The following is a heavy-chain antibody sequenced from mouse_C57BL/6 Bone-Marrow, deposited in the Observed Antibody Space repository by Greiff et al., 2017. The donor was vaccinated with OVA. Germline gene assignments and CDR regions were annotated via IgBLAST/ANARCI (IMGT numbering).Heavy chain of an antibody. D-gene: IGHD1-1*01. Sequence: VQLQESGAELARPGASVKLSCKASGYTFTSYGISWVKQRTGQGLEWIGEIYPRSGNTYYNEKFKGKATLTADKSSSTAYMELRSLTSEDSAVYYGARGGGITTVGARDYWGQGTTLTVSS. V-gene: IGHV1-81*01. J-gene: IGHJ2*01. CDR1: GYTFTSYG. CDR2: IYPRSGNT. CDR3: ARGGGITTVGARDY.